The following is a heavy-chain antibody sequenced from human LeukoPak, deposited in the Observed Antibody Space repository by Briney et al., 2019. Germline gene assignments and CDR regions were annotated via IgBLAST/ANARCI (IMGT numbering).Heavy chain of an antibody. V-gene: IGHV4-4*07. CDR1: GGSISGYF. CDR2: IYSSGSD. CDR3: AREPTSGREPTSGRPLDY. Sequence: SETLSLTCTVSGGSISGYFWSWIRQPAGKGLEWIGRIYSSGSDNYNPSLKSRVTMSLDTSKNHLSLNLSSVTAADTAVYYCAREPTSGREPTSGRPLDYWGQGTLVTVSS. J-gene: IGHJ4*02. D-gene: IGHD5-12*01.